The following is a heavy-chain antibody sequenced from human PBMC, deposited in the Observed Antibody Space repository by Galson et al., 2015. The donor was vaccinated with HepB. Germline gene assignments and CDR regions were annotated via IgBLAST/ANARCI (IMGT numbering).Heavy chain of an antibody. Sequence: SVKVSCKASGGTFSSYAISWVRQAPGQGLEWMGGIIPIFGTANYAQKFQGRVTITADESTSTAYMELSSLRSEDTAVYYCARVIPRGAVAGKGWFDPWGQGTLVTVSS. D-gene: IGHD6-19*01. CDR2: IIPIFGTA. J-gene: IGHJ5*02. CDR1: GGTFSSYA. CDR3: ARVIPRGAVAGKGWFDP. V-gene: IGHV1-69*13.